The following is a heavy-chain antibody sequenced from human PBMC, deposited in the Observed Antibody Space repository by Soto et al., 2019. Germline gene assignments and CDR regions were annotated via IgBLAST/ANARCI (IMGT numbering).Heavy chain of an antibody. J-gene: IGHJ4*02. CDR3: ARGMGLYYYDSRPYYFDY. CDR1: GFSVSSNY. Sequence: AGGSLRLSCAASGFSVSSNYMSWVRQAPGKGLEWVAVLYPGGGSYYPPSLKGRFTISRDNSKNTLYLQMNSLRAEDTAVYYCARGMGLYYYDSRPYYFDYWGQGTLVTVSS. V-gene: IGHV3-53*01. D-gene: IGHD3-22*01. CDR2: LYPGGGS.